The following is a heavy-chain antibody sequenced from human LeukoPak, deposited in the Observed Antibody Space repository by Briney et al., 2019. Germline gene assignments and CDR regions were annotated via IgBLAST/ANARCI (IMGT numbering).Heavy chain of an antibody. CDR3: GRVGGRSKAAKGDAFDI. CDR1: GFTFSSYS. Sequence: GGSLRLSCAASGFTFSSYSMNWVRQAPRKGQEWVSSISSGSTYMYYEDSVKGRFTISRDNAQNSMYLQMNSLRAEDTAVYYCGRVGGRSKAAKGDAFDIWGQGTMVVVSS. D-gene: IGHD6-6*01. CDR2: ISSGSTYM. J-gene: IGHJ3*02. V-gene: IGHV3-21*01.